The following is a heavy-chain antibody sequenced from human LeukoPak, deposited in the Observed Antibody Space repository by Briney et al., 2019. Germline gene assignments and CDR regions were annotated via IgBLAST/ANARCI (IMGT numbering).Heavy chain of an antibody. Sequence: GGSLTLSCAASGYTISGYAMSCFRQAPGEGRVWVSAIRESDLITYYAGSVKGRFTISRDNSRNTLYLQMDSLIAEDTAVYYCVRENHDSIDFDFDPWGQGALITVSS. CDR3: VRENHDSIDFDFDP. J-gene: IGHJ5*02. V-gene: IGHV3-23*01. D-gene: IGHD3-22*01. CDR1: GYTISGYA. CDR2: IRESDLIT.